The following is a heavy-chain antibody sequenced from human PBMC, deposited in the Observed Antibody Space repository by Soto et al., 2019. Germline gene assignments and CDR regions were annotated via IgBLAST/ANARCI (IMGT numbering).Heavy chain of an antibody. J-gene: IGHJ3*02. CDR3: ARDLYCSSTSCYEDPDAFDI. Sequence: ASVKVSCKASGYTFTSSLMHWVRHAPGQGLEWMGIINPSGGSTSYAQKFQGRVTMTRDTSTSTVYMELSSLRSEDTAVYYCARDLYCSSTSCYEDPDAFDIWGQGTMVTVSS. V-gene: IGHV1-46*03. CDR2: INPSGGST. CDR1: GYTFTSSL. D-gene: IGHD2-2*01.